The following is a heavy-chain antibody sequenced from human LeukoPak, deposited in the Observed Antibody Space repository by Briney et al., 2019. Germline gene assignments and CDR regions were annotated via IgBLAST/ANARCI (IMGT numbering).Heavy chain of an antibody. CDR1: GYTFTSYG. V-gene: IGHV1-18*01. CDR2: ISAYNGNT. J-gene: IGHJ4*02. Sequence: ASVKVSCKASGYTFTSYGISWVRQAPGQGLEWMGWISAYNGNTNYAHKLQGRVTMTTDTSTSTVYMELRSLRSDDTAVYYCAKGRITIFGVVIYYFDYWGQGTLVTVSS. CDR3: AKGRITIFGVVIYYFDY. D-gene: IGHD3-3*01.